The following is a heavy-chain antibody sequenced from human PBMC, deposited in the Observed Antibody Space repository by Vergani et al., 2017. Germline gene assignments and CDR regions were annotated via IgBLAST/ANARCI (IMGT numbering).Heavy chain of an antibody. CDR2: IYTSGST. D-gene: IGHD6-13*01. J-gene: IGHJ4*02. CDR3: ARGYSSYYFDY. CDR1: GGSINDHY. V-gene: IGHV4-4*07. Sequence: QVQLQESGPGLVKASETLSLTCTVSGGSINDHYWSWIRQPAGKGLEWIGRIYTSGSTDYNPSLKSRITMSVDTSKNQFSLKLSSVTAADTAVYYCARGYSSYYFDYWGQGTLVTVSS.